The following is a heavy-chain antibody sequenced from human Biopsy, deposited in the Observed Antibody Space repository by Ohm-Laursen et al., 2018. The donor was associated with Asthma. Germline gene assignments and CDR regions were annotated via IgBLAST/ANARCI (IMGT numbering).Heavy chain of an antibody. J-gene: IGHJ1*01. Sequence: SLRLSCAASGFTFTDYCMHWVRQAPGKGLVWVSRINVEGTTTNYADSVKGRFTISRDNALNSLFLHMSSLRAEDTAIYYCATHYYDRSGFYFQLWGQGTLVSVSS. V-gene: IGHV3-74*01. CDR3: ATHYYDRSGFYFQL. CDR1: GFTFTDYC. D-gene: IGHD3-22*01. CDR2: INVEGTTT.